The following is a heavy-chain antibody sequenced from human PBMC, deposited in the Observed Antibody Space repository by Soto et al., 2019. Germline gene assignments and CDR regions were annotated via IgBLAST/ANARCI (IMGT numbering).Heavy chain of an antibody. CDR3: ARVVLTIIRGAFDA. V-gene: IGHV4-4*02. Sequence: QVQLQESGPGLVKPSGTLSLTCAVSGGSISSSHWWTWVRQSPGKGLEYIGEISHSGTSNSNPSLKSRVTLSVDKSTNHFSLTLTSVTAADTAVYYCARVVLTIIRGAFDAWGQGTLVIVSS. CDR1: GGSISSSHW. CDR2: ISHSGTS. D-gene: IGHD3-9*01. J-gene: IGHJ3*01.